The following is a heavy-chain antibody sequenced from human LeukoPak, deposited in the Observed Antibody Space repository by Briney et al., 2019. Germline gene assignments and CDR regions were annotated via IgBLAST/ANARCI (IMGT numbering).Heavy chain of an antibody. J-gene: IGHJ4*02. V-gene: IGHV4-34*01. D-gene: IGHD2-8*02. CDR1: GGSFSGYY. CDR2: INHSGST. CDR3: AREGGVTLYYFDY. Sequence: SETLSLTCAVYGGSFSGYYWSWIRQPSGKGLEWIGEINHSGSTNYNPSLKSRVTISVDTSKNQFSLKLSSVTAADTAVYYCAREGGVTLYYFDYWGQGTLVIVSS.